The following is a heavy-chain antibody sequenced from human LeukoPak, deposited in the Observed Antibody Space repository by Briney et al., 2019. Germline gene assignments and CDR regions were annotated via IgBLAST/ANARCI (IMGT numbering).Heavy chain of an antibody. J-gene: IGHJ4*02. CDR3: ARDRGTWNDDGFDY. D-gene: IGHD1-1*01. CDR1: GGSISSSSYY. CDR2: IYYSGST. V-gene: IGHV4-39*07. Sequence: SETLSLTCTVSGGSISSSSYYWGWIRQPPGKGLEWIGSIYYSGSTYYNPSLKSRVTISVDTSMNQFSLKLSSVTAADTAVYYCARDRGTWNDDGFDYWGQGTLVTVSS.